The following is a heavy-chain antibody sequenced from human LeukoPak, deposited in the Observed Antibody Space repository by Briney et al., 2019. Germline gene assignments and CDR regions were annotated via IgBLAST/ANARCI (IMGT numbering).Heavy chain of an antibody. CDR3: ARDQGGYYSSSWVFDY. CDR2: INPNSGGT. V-gene: IGHV1-2*02. J-gene: IGHJ4*02. Sequence: ASVKVSCKASGYIFTGYYMHWVRQAPGQGLEWMGWINPNSGGTNFAQNFQGRVTMTRDTSISTAYMELSRLRSDDTAVYYCARDQGGYYSSSWVFDYWGQGTLVTVSS. CDR1: GYIFTGYY. D-gene: IGHD6-13*01.